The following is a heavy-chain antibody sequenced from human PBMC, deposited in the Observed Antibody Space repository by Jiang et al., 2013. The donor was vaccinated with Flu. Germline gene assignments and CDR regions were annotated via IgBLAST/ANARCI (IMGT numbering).Heavy chain of an antibody. Sequence: QLLESGGGLVQPGGSLRLSCAASGFTFSSYAMSWVRQAPGKGLEWVSAISGSGGSTYYADSVKGRFTISRDNSKNTLYLQMNSLRAEDTAVYYCAKDLVWELIVEASQGYFDYWGQGTLVTVSS. J-gene: IGHJ4*02. D-gene: IGHD1-26*01. CDR2: ISGSGGST. CDR3: AKDLVWELIVEASQGYFDY. V-gene: IGHV3-23*01. CDR1: GFTFSSYA.